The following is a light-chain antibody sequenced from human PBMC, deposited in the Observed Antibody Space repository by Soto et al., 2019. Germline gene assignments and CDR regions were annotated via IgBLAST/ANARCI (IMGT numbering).Light chain of an antibody. Sequence: EIVLTQSPATLSLSPGERATLSCRASQSVSSYLAWYQQKPGQAPRLLIYDASNRATGIPARFSGSGSGTDFTLTISSLEPEDFAVYYCHQRSNWPSWTFGQGTKV. CDR3: HQRSNWPSWT. CDR1: QSVSSY. V-gene: IGKV3-11*01. CDR2: DAS. J-gene: IGKJ1*01.